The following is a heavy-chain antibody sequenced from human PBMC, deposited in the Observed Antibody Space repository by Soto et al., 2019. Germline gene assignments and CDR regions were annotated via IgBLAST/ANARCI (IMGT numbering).Heavy chain of an antibody. J-gene: IGHJ6*02. CDR1: GGSFSGYY. CDR2: INHSGST. D-gene: IGHD3-3*01. V-gene: IGHV4-34*01. Sequence: PSETLSLTSAVYGGSFSGYYCSWIRQPPGKGLEWIGEINHSGSTNYNPSLKSRVTISVDTSKNQFSLKLSSVTAADTAVYYCASYDFWSGYEPYYYYGMDVWGQGTTVTVSS. CDR3: ASYDFWSGYEPYYYYGMDV.